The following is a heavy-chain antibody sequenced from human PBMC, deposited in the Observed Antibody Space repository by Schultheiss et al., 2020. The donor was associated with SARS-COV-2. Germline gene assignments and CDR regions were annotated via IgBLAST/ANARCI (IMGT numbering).Heavy chain of an antibody. CDR2: INPNSGGT. CDR1: GGTFSSYA. V-gene: IGHV1-2*06. CDR3: AKSGIITFGGVMGY. D-gene: IGHD3-16*01. J-gene: IGHJ4*02. Sequence: ASVKVSCKASGGTFSSYAISWVRQAPGQGLEWMGRINPNSGGTNYAQKFQGRVTMTRDTSISTAYMELNSLRAEDTAVYYCAKSGIITFGGVMGYWGQGTLVTVSS.